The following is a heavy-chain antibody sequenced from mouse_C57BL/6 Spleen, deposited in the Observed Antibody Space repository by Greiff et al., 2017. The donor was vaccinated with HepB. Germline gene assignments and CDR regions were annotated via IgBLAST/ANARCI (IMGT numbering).Heavy chain of an antibody. V-gene: IGHV1-82*01. J-gene: IGHJ4*01. Sequence: QVQLKESGPELVKPGASVKISCKASGYAFSSSWMNWVKQRPGKGLEWIGRIYPGDGDTNYNGKFKGKATLTADKSSSTAYMQLSSLTSEDSAVYFCARSDSSGYVRAMDYWGQGTSVTVSS. D-gene: IGHD3-2*02. CDR2: IYPGDGDT. CDR3: ARSDSSGYVRAMDY. CDR1: GYAFSSSW.